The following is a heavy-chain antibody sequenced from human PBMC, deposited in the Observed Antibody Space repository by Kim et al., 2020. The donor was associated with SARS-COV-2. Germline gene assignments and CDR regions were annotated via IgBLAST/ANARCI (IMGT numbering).Heavy chain of an antibody. CDR1: GGSFSGYY. D-gene: IGHD3-3*01. CDR2: INHSGST. J-gene: IGHJ4*02. CDR3: ARGPQVFGVVTLGTYFDY. V-gene: IGHV4-34*01. Sequence: SETLSLTCAVYGGSFSGYYWSWIRQPPGKGLEWIGEINHSGSTNYNPSLKSRVTISVDTSKNQFSLKLSSVTAADTAVYYCARGPQVFGVVTLGTYFDYWGQGTLVTVSS.